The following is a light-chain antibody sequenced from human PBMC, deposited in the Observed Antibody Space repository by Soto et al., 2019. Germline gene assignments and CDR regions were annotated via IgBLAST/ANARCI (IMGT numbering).Light chain of an antibody. V-gene: IGKV3-20*01. CDR1: QSVRSER. Sequence: EIVLTQSPATLSLSPGERATLSCRASQSVRSERLAWYQHKRGQAPTLLIFDASSRASGTPERFSGSGSGTDLTLTISRLEPEDFAVYYCQEYDGAPPITFGLGTRLEIK. CDR3: QEYDGAPPIT. J-gene: IGKJ5*01. CDR2: DAS.